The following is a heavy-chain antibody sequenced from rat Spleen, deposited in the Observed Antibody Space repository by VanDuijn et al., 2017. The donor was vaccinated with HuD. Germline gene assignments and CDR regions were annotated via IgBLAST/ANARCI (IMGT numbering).Heavy chain of an antibody. V-gene: IGHV5-19*01. CDR3: TRVAAVFDY. J-gene: IGHJ2*01. CDR2: ISTSGGST. Sequence: EVQVVESGGGLVQPGGSLKLSCIASGFSFSSYGMSWVRQAPTKGLEWVATISTSGGSTYYRDSVKGRFTISRDNAKSTLYLQMNSLRSEDTATYYCTRVAAVFDYWGQGVMVTVSS. CDR1: GFSFSSYG.